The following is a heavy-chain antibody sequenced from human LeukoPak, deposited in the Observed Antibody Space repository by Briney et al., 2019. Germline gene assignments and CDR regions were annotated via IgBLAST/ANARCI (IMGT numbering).Heavy chain of an antibody. Sequence: GGSLRLSCAASGFTFTSYYMHWVRQAPGKGLVWVSAISGSGGSTYYADSVKGRFTISRDNSKNTLYLQMNSLRAEDTAVYYCAKSLGYCSGGSCLPLGYFDYWGQGTLVTVSS. V-gene: IGHV3-23*01. CDR2: ISGSGGST. CDR3: AKSLGYCSGGSCLPLGYFDY. D-gene: IGHD2-15*01. CDR1: GFTFTSYY. J-gene: IGHJ4*02.